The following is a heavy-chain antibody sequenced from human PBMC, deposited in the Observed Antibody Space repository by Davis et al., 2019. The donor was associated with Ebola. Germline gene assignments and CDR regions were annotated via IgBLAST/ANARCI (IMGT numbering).Heavy chain of an antibody. Sequence: GGSLRLSCAASGFTFSSYAMSWVRQAPGKGLEWVSSISSSGGSTYYADSVKGRFTISRDNAKNTLYLQMNSLRAEDTAVYYCARHDFWSGYRTVYYYYGMDVWGQGTTVTVSS. D-gene: IGHD3-3*01. J-gene: IGHJ6*02. V-gene: IGHV3-23*01. CDR3: ARHDFWSGYRTVYYYYGMDV. CDR1: GFTFSSYA. CDR2: ISSSGGST.